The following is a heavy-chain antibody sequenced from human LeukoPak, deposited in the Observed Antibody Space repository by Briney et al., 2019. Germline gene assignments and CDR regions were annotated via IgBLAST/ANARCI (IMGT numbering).Heavy chain of an antibody. CDR2: IHYSGST. V-gene: IGHV4-39*07. J-gene: IGHJ6*03. Sequence: SGTLSLTCTVSGGSISSSSYYWGWIRQPPGKGLEWIGSIHYSGSTNYNPSLKSRVTISVDTSKNQFSLKLSSVTAADTAVYYCARGYCSGGSCYSYYYYNYMDVWGKGTTVTISS. CDR3: ARGYCSGGSCYSYYYYNYMDV. D-gene: IGHD2-15*01. CDR1: GGSISSSSYY.